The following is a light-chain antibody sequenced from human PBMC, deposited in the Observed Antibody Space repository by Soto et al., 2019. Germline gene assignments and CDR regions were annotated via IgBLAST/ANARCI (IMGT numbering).Light chain of an antibody. CDR1: QSVSSTY. J-gene: IGKJ1*01. Sequence: EIVLTQSPGTLSLFPGERATFSCRASQSVSSTYLAWYQQKPGQAPRLLIYGASSRATGIPDRFSGSGSGTDFTVTISRLEPEDSAVYYCQQYGSSPRTFGQGTKVEI. CDR3: QQYGSSPRT. V-gene: IGKV3-20*01. CDR2: GAS.